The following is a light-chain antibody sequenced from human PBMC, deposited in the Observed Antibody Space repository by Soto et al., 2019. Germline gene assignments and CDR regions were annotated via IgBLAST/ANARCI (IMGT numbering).Light chain of an antibody. CDR3: CSYTVSSSLV. CDR1: SSDVGAYNY. J-gene: IGLJ2*01. CDR2: EVT. Sequence: SVLTQPASVSGSPGQSITVSCTGTSSDVGAYNYVSWYQQHPGKAPKVVLYEVTNRPSGVSDRFSGSKSGNTASLTISGLRPEDEADYCCCSYTVSSSLVFGGGTQLTVL. V-gene: IGLV2-14*01.